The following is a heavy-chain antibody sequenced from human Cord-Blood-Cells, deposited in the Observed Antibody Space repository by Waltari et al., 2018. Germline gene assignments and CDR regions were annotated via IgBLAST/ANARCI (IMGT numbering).Heavy chain of an antibody. V-gene: IGHV4-38-2*02. CDR3: ARDSIAARPVGAFDI. J-gene: IGHJ3*02. Sequence: QVQLQESGPGLVKPSETLSLTCAVSGYSISSGYSWGWIRQPPGKGLEWIGSIYHSGSTYYNPSLKSRVTISVDTSKNQFSLKLSSVTAADTAVYYCARDSIAARPVGAFDIWGQGTMVTVSS. CDR2: IYHSGST. CDR1: GYSISSGYS. D-gene: IGHD6-6*01.